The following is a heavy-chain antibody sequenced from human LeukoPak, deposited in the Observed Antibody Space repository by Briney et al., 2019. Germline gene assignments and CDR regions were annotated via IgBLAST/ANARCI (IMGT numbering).Heavy chain of an antibody. CDR2: ISGSGGST. J-gene: IGHJ4*02. Sequence: PGGSLRLSCAASGFTVSSNYMSWVRQAPGKGLEWVSAISGSGGSTYYADSVKGRFTISRDNSKNTLYLQMNSLRAEDTAVYYCAKARHKGNFDYWGQGTLVTVSS. V-gene: IGHV3-23*01. CDR1: GFTVSSNY. CDR3: AKARHKGNFDY.